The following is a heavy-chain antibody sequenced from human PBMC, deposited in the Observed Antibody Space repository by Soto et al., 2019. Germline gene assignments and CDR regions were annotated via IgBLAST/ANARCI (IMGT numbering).Heavy chain of an antibody. CDR1: GGTLNNYV. J-gene: IGHJ4*02. CDR2: IIPVSGPA. D-gene: IGHD1-26*01. V-gene: IGHV1-69*01. CDR3: AGGTWEPH. Sequence: QVRLVQSGAEVKKPGSSVKVSCKASGGTLNNYVLNWVRQAPGQGLEWMGAIIPVSGPADYAQRFQGRVTITADLSTATVYMELSSLTSHDTAVYYCAGGTWEPHWGQGTLVTVSS.